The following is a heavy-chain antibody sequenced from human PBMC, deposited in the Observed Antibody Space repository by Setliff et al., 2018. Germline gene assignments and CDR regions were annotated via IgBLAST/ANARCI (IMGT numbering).Heavy chain of an antibody. CDR1: GYMFTTYG. J-gene: IGHJ3*02. Sequence: ASVKVSCKTSGYMFTTYGISWVRQDPGQGLEWMGWISGYNGYTVYAQKLQGRVTLTPDTSTGTAYMEVRSLRSDDTAQYYCVRDRAAIVVGPPTAAFEIWGQGTMVTVS. D-gene: IGHD2-2*01. V-gene: IGHV1-18*01. CDR3: VRDRAAIVVGPPTAAFEI. CDR2: ISGYNGYT.